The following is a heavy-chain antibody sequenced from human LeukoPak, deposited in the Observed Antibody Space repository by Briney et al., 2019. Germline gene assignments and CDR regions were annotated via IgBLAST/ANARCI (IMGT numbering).Heavy chain of an antibody. Sequence: SETLSLTCTVSGGSISSYYWSWIRQPPGKGLEWIGYIYYSGSTNYNPSLKSRVTISVDTSKNQFSLKPSSVTAADTAVYYCARGNIVVVPAAMYVLDYWGQGTLVTVPS. CDR2: IYYSGST. CDR1: GGSISSYY. CDR3: ARGNIVVVPAAMYVLDY. D-gene: IGHD2-2*01. J-gene: IGHJ4*02. V-gene: IGHV4-59*12.